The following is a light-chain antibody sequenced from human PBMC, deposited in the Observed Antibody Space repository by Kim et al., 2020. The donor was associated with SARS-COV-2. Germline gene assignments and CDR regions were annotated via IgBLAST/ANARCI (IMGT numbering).Light chain of an antibody. CDR3: QSYDSSLSGWV. CDR1: SSNIGADYD. Sequence: RVTIACTASSSNIGADYDVHRDQQLPGTAPKLLIYDDSKRPSGVPDRFSGSKAGTSASLAITGLQAEDGADYYCQSYDSSLSGWVFGGGTQLTVL. V-gene: IGLV1-40*01. CDR2: DDS. J-gene: IGLJ3*02.